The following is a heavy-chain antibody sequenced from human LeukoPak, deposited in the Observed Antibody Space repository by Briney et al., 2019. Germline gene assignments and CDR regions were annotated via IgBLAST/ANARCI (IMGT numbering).Heavy chain of an antibody. CDR1: GVSISSHY. J-gene: IGHJ5*02. V-gene: IGHV4-59*11. CDR3: ARSVAGPIDP. CDR2: IYYSGST. D-gene: IGHD6-19*01. Sequence: SETLSLTCTVSGVSISSHYWSWLRQPPGKGLEWIGYIYYSGSTNYNPSLKSRVTIAVDTSKNQFSLKLSSVTAAATAVYYWARSVAGPIDPWGQGTLVTVSS.